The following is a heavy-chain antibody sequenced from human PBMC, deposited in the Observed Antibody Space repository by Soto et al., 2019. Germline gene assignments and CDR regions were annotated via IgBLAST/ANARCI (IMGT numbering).Heavy chain of an antibody. J-gene: IGHJ6*02. Sequence: ASVKVSCKASGYTFTSYYMHWVRQAPGQGLEWMGIINPSGGSTSYAQKFQGRVTMTRDTSTSTVYMKLSSLRSEDTAVYYCARKIIVVVITPYYYYGMDVWGQGTTVTVSS. CDR3: ARKIIVVVITPYYYYGMDV. CDR2: INPSGGST. CDR1: GYTFTSYY. V-gene: IGHV1-46*01. D-gene: IGHD3-22*01.